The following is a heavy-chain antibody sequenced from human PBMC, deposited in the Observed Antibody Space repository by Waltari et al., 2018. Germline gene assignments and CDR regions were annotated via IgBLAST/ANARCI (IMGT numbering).Heavy chain of an antibody. CDR3: ARGGGSSGYAFDY. CDR2: IGTAGDT. D-gene: IGHD3-22*01. Sequence: EVQLVESGGGLVQPGGSLRLSCAASGFTFSSYDMHWVRQATGKGLERVSAIGTAGDTYYPGSVKGRFTISRENAKNSLYLQMNSLRAGDTAVYYCARGGGSSGYAFDYWGQGTLVTVSS. J-gene: IGHJ4*02. CDR1: GFTFSSYD. V-gene: IGHV3-13*01.